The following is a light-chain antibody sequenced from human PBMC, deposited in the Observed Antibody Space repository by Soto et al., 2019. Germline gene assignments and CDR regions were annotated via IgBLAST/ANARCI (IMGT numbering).Light chain of an antibody. J-gene: IGKJ1*01. V-gene: IGKV3-20*01. Sequence: EIVLTQSPGTLSLSPGERATLSCRASQSVSSSYLARYQQKPGQAPRPLIYGASSRAIGIPDRFSGSGSGTDFTLTISRPEPEDFAVYYCQQYGSSPWTFGHGTKVEIK. CDR1: QSVSSSY. CDR2: GAS. CDR3: QQYGSSPWT.